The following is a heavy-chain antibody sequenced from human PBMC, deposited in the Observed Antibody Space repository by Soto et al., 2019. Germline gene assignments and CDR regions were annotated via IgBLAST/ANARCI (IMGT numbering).Heavy chain of an antibody. Sequence: QVQLVQSGAEVKKPGSSVKVSCKASGGTFSSYAISWVRQAPGQGLEWMGGIIPIFGTANYAQKFQGRVTITADESTSTADMEQSSLRSEDTAVYFCARVRGGAAAGPMEGGRFDSWGQGTLVTVSS. D-gene: IGHD6-13*01. CDR3: ARVRGGAAAGPMEGGRFDS. J-gene: IGHJ5*01. V-gene: IGHV1-69*12. CDR2: IIPIFGTA. CDR1: GGTFSSYA.